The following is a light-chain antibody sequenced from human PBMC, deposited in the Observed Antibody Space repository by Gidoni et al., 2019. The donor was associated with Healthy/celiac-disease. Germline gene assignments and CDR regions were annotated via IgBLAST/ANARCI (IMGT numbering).Light chain of an antibody. Sequence: DIQMTQSPSSLSASVGDRVTITCRASQSISSYLNWYQQKPGKAPKLLIYAASSLQSGVPSRFSGSGSGTDFTLTISSLQPEDFATYYCQHSDSTLYTVGQGTKLEIK. J-gene: IGKJ2*01. CDR3: QHSDSTLYT. CDR1: QSISSY. V-gene: IGKV1-39*01. CDR2: AAS.